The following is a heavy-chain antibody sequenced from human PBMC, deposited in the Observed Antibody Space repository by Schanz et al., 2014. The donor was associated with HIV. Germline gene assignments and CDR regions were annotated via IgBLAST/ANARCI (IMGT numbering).Heavy chain of an antibody. Sequence: QMQLVESGGGVVQPGRSLRLSCVASGFNFNSYGMHWVRQAPGKGLEWVANIKEDGSEKYHADSVKGRFTISRDNSKNTLYLQMNSVRAEDTAVYYCAKVAIHSSGWLPFDYWGQGTLVTVSS. CDR3: AKVAIHSSGWLPFDY. V-gene: IGHV3-33*06. CDR1: GFNFNSYG. CDR2: IKEDGSEK. J-gene: IGHJ4*02. D-gene: IGHD6-19*01.